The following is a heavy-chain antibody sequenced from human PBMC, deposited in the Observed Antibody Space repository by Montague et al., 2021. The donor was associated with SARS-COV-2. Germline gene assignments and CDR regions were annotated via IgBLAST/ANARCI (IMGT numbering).Heavy chain of an antibody. CDR3: AHRLSTAGGGFGF. D-gene: IGHD2-21*02. Sequence: PALVKPTQTLTLTRTFSGFSLSTTGVAVGWIRQSPGKALEWLALIFWDDDKRYSPSLKNRVTITGDTSKNQVVLTVTNMDPVDTATYYCAHRLSTAGGGFGFWGQGTTVTVSS. V-gene: IGHV2-5*02. CDR2: IFWDDDK. J-gene: IGHJ3*01. CDR1: GFSLSTTGVA.